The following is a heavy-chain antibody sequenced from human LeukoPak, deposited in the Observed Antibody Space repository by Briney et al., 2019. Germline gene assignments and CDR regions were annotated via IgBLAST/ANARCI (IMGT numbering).Heavy chain of an antibody. V-gene: IGHV4-59*01. CDR1: GGSISGYY. D-gene: IGHD3-22*01. Sequence: SETLSLTCTVSGGSISGYYWSWIRRPPGKGLEYIGYMYYSGRSNYNPSLKSRGTISVDTSKNQFPLKLSSVTAADTAVYYCARVRGGTGGYYSLDHWGQGTLVTVSS. CDR3: ARVRGGTGGYYSLDH. J-gene: IGHJ4*02. CDR2: MYYSGRS.